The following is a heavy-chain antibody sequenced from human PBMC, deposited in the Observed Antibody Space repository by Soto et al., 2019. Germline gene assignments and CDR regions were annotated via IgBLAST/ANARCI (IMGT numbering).Heavy chain of an antibody. J-gene: IGHJ4*02. D-gene: IGHD3-16*01. CDR3: ARDGGAY. V-gene: IGHV3-30-3*01. CDR2: MSYDGSNK. Sequence: QVQLVESGGGVVQPGRSLRLSCAASGFTFSSYAMHWLGRAPGKGLEWMAVMSYDGSNKYYADSVKGRFTISRDNSKNTLYLQMNSLRPEDTALYYCARDGGAYWGQGTLVIVSS. CDR1: GFTFSSYA.